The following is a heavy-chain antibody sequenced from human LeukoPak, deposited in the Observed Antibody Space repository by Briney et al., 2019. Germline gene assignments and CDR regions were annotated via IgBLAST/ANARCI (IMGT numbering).Heavy chain of an antibody. CDR3: AKEAGHRFYCSGGSCYSGTFDY. J-gene: IGHJ4*02. Sequence: GGSLRLSCAASGFTFSSYDMSWVRQAPGKGLEWVSGISGGGNTFYSDSVKGRFTISRDNSKNTLYLQMNSLRAEDTAVYYCAKEAGHRFYCSGGSCYSGTFDYWGQGTLVTVSS. CDR1: GFTFSSYD. V-gene: IGHV3-23*01. D-gene: IGHD2-15*01. CDR2: ISGGGNT.